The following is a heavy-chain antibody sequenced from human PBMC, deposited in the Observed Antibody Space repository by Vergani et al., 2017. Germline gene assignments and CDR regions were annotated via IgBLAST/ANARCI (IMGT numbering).Heavy chain of an antibody. D-gene: IGHD2-15*01. CDR2: IHPGDSDT. CDR3: ARHRGWGLVVVAATPWYYYYGMDV. V-gene: IGHV5-51*01. Sequence: EVQLVQSGAEVKKPGESLKISCKGSGYSFTSYWIGWVRQMPGKGLEWMGIIHPGDSDTRYSPSFQGRVTISADKSISTAYLQWSSLKASDTAMYYCARHRGWGLVVVAATPWYYYYGMDVWGQGTTVTVSS. J-gene: IGHJ6*02. CDR1: GYSFTSYW.